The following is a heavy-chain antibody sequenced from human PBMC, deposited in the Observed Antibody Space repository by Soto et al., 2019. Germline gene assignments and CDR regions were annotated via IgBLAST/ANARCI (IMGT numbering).Heavy chain of an antibody. J-gene: IGHJ4*02. V-gene: IGHV3-23*01. CDR2: LSGSGGTT. D-gene: IGHD3-10*01. Sequence: EVQLLESGGGLVQPGGSLRLSCTVSGVTFSNYAMNWVRQAPGKGLEWVSSLSGSGGTTYYADSVKGRFIISRDNSKNTLYFLMNRLRAEDTALYYCAKQRADYGSGADTFYFDSWGQGALVTVSS. CDR3: AKQRADYGSGADTFYFDS. CDR1: GVTFSNYA.